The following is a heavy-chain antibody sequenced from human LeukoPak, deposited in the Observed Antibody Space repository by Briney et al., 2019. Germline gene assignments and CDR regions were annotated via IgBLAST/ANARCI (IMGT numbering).Heavy chain of an antibody. J-gene: IGHJ4*02. V-gene: IGHV4-4*07. CDR2: SGSS. D-gene: IGHD3-10*01. CDR3: ARAPRITMVRGVRGYFDY. Sequence: SGSSNYNPSLKSRVTISVDTSKNQFSLKLSSVTAADTAVYYCARAPRITMVRGVRGYFDYWGQGTLVTVSS.